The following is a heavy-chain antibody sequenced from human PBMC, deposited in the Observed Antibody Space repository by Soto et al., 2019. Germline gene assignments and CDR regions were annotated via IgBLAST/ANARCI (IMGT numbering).Heavy chain of an antibody. CDR3: ARESGSYFFGLDY. J-gene: IGHJ4*02. Sequence: GGSLRLSCAASGFTFSSYGMHWVRQAPGKGLEWVAVIWYDGSNKYYADSVKGRFTISRDNSKNTLYLQMNSLRAEDTAVYYCARESGSYFFGLDYWGQGTLVTVSS. CDR2: IWYDGSNK. V-gene: IGHV3-33*01. D-gene: IGHD1-26*01. CDR1: GFTFSSYG.